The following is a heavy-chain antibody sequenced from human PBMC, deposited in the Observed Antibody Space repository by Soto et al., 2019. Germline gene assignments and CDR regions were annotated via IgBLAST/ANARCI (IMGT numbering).Heavy chain of an antibody. D-gene: IGHD3-10*01. CDR2: IIPIFGTA. V-gene: IGHV1-69*13. Sequence: ASVKVSCKASGGTFSSYAISWVRQAPGQGLEWMGGIIPIFGTANYAQKFQGRVTITADESTSTAYMELSSLRSEDMAVYYCARVLLYYYGSGSYHYYYYGMDVWGQGTTVTVSS. CDR3: ARVLLYYYGSGSYHYYYYGMDV. CDR1: GGTFSSYA. J-gene: IGHJ6*02.